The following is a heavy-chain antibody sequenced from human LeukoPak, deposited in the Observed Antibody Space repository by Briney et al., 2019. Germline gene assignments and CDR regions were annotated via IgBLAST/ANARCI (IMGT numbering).Heavy chain of an antibody. D-gene: IGHD2-15*01. CDR1: GYTFSDYD. CDR2: MNPNSGNT. CDR3: ARVPPLEYCSSSGGSCYRFDY. V-gene: IGHV1-8*01. J-gene: IGHJ4*02. Sequence: GASVKVSCKASGYTFSDYDINWARQATGQGLEWMGWMNPNSGNTGYAQKFQGRITMTRDTSTSTSYMELRSLTSEDTAVYYCARVPPLEYCSSSGGSCYRFDYWGQGTLVTVS.